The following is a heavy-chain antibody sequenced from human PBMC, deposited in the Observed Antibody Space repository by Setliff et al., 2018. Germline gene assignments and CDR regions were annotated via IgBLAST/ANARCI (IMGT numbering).Heavy chain of an antibody. CDR2: ISAYNGYI. J-gene: IGHJ4*02. CDR3: ARDRKEIVVKPPAASLDY. CDR1: GYAFGSSG. D-gene: IGHD2-2*01. V-gene: IGHV1-18*01. Sequence: ASVKVSCKSSGYAFGSSGISWVRQAPGQGLEWMGWISAYNGYIVYAQKFQGRVTMTTDTSTTTAYMEVRSLRSDDTAVYYCARDRKEIVVKPPAASLDYWGQGTQVTVSS.